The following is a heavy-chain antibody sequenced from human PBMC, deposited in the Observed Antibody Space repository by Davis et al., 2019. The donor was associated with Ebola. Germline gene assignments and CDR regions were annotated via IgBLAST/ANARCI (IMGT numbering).Heavy chain of an antibody. Sequence: PGGSLRLSCAASGFTFSDYNMNWVRQAPGKGLEWVSSISSISSFIYYADSVKGRFTISRDNAKNSLYLQMNSLRAEDTALYYCARVPVPEQGTYYDFWSGQKAYYYYYMDVWGKGTTVTVSS. CDR3: ARVPVPEQGTYYDFWSGQKAYYYYYMDV. J-gene: IGHJ6*03. D-gene: IGHD3-3*01. CDR1: GFTFSDYN. V-gene: IGHV3-21*04. CDR2: ISSISSFI.